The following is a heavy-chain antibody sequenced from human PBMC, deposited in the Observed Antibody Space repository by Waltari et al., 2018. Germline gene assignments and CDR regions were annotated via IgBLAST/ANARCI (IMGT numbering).Heavy chain of an antibody. CDR3: ATAGYSGSYSLGAFDI. Sequence: QVQLVQSGAEVKKPGASVKVSCKVSGYPLTELSMHWVRQAPGKGLEWMGGFDPEDGETIYAQKFQGRVTMTEDTSTDTAYMELSSLRSEDTAVYYCATAGYSGSYSLGAFDIWGQGTMVTVSS. CDR1: GYPLTELS. J-gene: IGHJ3*02. V-gene: IGHV1-24*01. D-gene: IGHD1-26*01. CDR2: FDPEDGET.